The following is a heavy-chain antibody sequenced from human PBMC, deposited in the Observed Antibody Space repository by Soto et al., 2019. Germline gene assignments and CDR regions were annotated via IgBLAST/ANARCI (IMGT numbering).Heavy chain of an antibody. Sequence: LSLTFTVSAXPSPISNSYWGWPRQPPGKGLQWIGSSSYNGGTFYNPSLKGRVAISVDTSKKQSSLQVTSVTAADTAVYYCARHRIEVVWRGFDFWGQGSPVTVSS. CDR3: ARHRIEVVWRGFDF. D-gene: IGHD1-1*01. CDR2: SSYNGGT. J-gene: IGHJ4*02. V-gene: IGHV4-39*01. CDR1: AXPSPISNSY.